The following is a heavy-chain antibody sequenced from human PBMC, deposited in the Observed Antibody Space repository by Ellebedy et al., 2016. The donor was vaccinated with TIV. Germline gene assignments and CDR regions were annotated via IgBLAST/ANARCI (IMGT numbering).Heavy chain of an antibody. Sequence: GESLKIPCAASGFSFSSYGMHWVRQDPGKGLEWVAFMQYDGSNNYYAASVKGRFTISRDNSKNTLNLQMNSLRAEDTAVYYCAKDRAAASDPYYFDYWGQGTLVTVSS. CDR3: AKDRAAASDPYYFDY. CDR1: GFSFSSYG. CDR2: MQYDGSNN. V-gene: IGHV3-30*02. J-gene: IGHJ4*02. D-gene: IGHD6-13*01.